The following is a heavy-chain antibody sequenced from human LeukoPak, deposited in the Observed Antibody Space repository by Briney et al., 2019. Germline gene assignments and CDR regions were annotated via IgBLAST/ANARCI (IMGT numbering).Heavy chain of an antibody. CDR2: TYYRSKWYN. Sequence: SQTLSLTCAISGGSVSSNSAAWGWIRQSPSRGLEWLGRTYYRSKWYNDYAVSVKSRITINPDTSKNQFSLQLNSVTPEDTAMYYCARDVGARPRVFDYWGQGILVTVSS. CDR1: GGSVSSNSAA. V-gene: IGHV6-1*01. CDR3: ARDVGARPRVFDY. J-gene: IGHJ4*02. D-gene: IGHD1-26*01.